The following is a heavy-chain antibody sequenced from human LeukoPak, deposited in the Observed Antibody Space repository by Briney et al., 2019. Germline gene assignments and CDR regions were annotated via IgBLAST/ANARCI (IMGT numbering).Heavy chain of an antibody. V-gene: IGHV3-53*01. CDR3: AALARDY. J-gene: IGHJ4*02. Sequence: GGSLRLSCAASGFIVSSNYMTWVRQAPGEGLEWVSVIHNDGSTYYTDSVKGRFTISRDNSKNALYLQMNSLRVEDTAVYYCAALARDYWGQGTLVTVSS. D-gene: IGHD3-3*02. CDR1: GFIVSSNY. CDR2: IHNDGST.